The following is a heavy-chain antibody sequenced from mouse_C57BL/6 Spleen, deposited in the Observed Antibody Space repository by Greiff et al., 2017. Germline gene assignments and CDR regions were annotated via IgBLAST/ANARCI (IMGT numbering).Heavy chain of an antibody. V-gene: IGHV5-17*01. CDR3: ADYDYDGAY. CDR2: ISSGSSTI. CDR1: GFTFSDYG. J-gene: IGHJ3*01. Sequence: VNVVESGGGLVTPGGSLTLSCAASGFTFSDYGMHLVRQAPETGLAWVAYISSGSSTIYSADTVKGRFTISRDNAKNTLFVQMTSLRSEDTAMYYCADYDYDGAYWGQGTLVTVSA. D-gene: IGHD2-4*01.